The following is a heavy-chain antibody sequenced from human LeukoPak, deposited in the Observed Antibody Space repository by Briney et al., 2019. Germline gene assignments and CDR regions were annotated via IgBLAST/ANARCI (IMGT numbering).Heavy chain of an antibody. V-gene: IGHV3-30*02. CDR3: AGVIVGATYFDY. J-gene: IGHJ4*02. Sequence: GGSLRLSCAASGFTSSSYGLHWVRQAPGKGLEWVAFIRYDGSNKYYADSVKGRFTISRDNSKSTLYLQMNSLRAEDTAVYYCAGVIVGATYFDYWGQGTLVTVSS. CDR2: IRYDGSNK. D-gene: IGHD1-26*01. CDR1: GFTSSSYG.